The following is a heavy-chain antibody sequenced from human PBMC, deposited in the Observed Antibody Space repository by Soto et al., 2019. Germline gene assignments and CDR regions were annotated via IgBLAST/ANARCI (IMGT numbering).Heavy chain of an antibody. CDR1: GIIFSDYA. V-gene: IGHV3-23*01. CDR3: AKTMSRLGGYDPTWLAP. CDR2: ISGTRGRQRNT. D-gene: IGHD5-12*01. Sequence: HPGGSLGLSCAASGIIFSDYALTWVVQAPGKGQEWISTISGTRGRQRNTFYTASVKGSLTVTRDNSKNTLFLPMNSLRDADTAVYFCAKTMSRLGGYDPTWLAPWGQ. J-gene: IGHJ5*02.